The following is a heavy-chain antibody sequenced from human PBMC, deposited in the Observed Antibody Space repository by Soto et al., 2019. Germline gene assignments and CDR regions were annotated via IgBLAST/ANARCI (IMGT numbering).Heavy chain of an antibody. J-gene: IGHJ5*02. V-gene: IGHV3-23*01. CDR2: ISGSGGST. D-gene: IGHD3-22*01. CDR1: GFTFSSYA. Sequence: EVQLLESGGGLVQPGGSLRLSCAASGFTFSSYAMIWVRQAPGKGLEWVSAISGSGGSTYYADSVKGRFTISRDNSKTTLYLLMNSLNAEDTAVYYCAKDQSGNYYDSSGYYAGWFDPWGQGTLVTVSS. CDR3: AKDQSGNYYDSSGYYAGWFDP.